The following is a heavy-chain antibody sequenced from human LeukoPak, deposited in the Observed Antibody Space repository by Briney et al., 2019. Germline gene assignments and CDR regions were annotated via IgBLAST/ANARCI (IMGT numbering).Heavy chain of an antibody. J-gene: IGHJ6*03. V-gene: IGHV3-48*03. Sequence: PGGSLRLSCAASGFTFSSYEMNWVRQAPGKGLEGVSYISSSGSTIYYADSVKGRFTISRDNSKNTLYLQMNSLRAEDTAVYYCAKGGPVSSKSITMIRGTRRYNYYMDVWGKGTTVTISS. CDR1: GFTFSSYE. D-gene: IGHD3-10*01. CDR2: ISSSGSTI. CDR3: AKGGPVSSKSITMIRGTRRYNYYMDV.